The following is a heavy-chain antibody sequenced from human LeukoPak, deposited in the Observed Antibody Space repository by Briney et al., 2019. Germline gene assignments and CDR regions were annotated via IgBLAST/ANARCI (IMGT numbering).Heavy chain of an antibody. D-gene: IGHD3-22*01. J-gene: IGHJ4*02. V-gene: IGHV3-30*18. Sequence: AGGSLRLSCAASGFTFSSYGMHWVRQAPGKGLEWVAVISYDGSNKYYADSVKGRFTISRDNSKNTLYLQMNSLRAEDTAVYYCANSYYYYDSSGYSLDYWGQGTLVTVSS. CDR1: GFTFSSYG. CDR3: ANSYYYYDSSGYSLDY. CDR2: ISYDGSNK.